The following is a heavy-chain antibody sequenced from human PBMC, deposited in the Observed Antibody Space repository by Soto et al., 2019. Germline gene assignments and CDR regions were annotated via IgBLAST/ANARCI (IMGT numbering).Heavy chain of an antibody. CDR2: IFPGDPDT. J-gene: IGHJ3*02. Sequence: GESLKISCEGSGYSFATYWLAWVRQMPGKGLEYMGIIFPGDPDTRYSPSFQGQVTISADKSISTAYLQWTSLKSSDTAIYYCARARVSTPRLEDPFDIWGQGTMVTVSS. CDR3: ARARVSTPRLEDPFDI. V-gene: IGHV5-51*01. D-gene: IGHD3-3*01. CDR1: GYSFATYW.